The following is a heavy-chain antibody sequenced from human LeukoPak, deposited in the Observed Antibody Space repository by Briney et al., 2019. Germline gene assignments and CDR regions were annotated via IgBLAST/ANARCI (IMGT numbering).Heavy chain of an antibody. Sequence: ASVTVSFTSSVYTFTIYYMHWVRHATGQGLEWRGEINPSGGSTSYAQKLQGRVTMPRDTSTSTVYMELSSLRSEDTGVYYCARTYTVTTARYYYGMDVWGQGTTVTVSS. CDR1: VYTFTIYY. J-gene: IGHJ6*02. D-gene: IGHD4-17*01. V-gene: IGHV1-46*01. CDR2: INPSGGST. CDR3: ARTYTVTTARYYYGMDV.